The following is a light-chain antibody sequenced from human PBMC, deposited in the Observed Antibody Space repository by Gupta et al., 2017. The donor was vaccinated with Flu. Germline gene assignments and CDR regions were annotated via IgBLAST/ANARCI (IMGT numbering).Light chain of an antibody. CDR3: FSTDSSGNHGL. CDR1: AFPKKY. J-gene: IGLJ3*02. V-gene: IGLV3-10*01. CDR2: EDT. Sequence: SYALTHPPSVSVSHGQTAQITCSGDAFPKKYAYWYQQKSGQAPVLVIYEDTKRPSGIPARFSGSSSGTMASLTISEAQMEDEADYYCFSTDSSGNHGLFGGGTKLTVL.